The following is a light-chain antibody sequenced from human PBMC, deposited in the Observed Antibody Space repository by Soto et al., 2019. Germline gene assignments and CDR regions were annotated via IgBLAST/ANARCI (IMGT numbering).Light chain of an antibody. Sequence: QSVMTQPPSASGTPGQRVTISCSGSTSNIGSNGVNWYQHIPGTAPKLLIFSDNQRPTGVPDRFSGSKSGTSASLAISGLQSEDEADYYCAAWDGSLSVVLFGGGTKLTVL. CDR1: TSNIGSNG. CDR3: AAWDGSLSVVL. CDR2: SDN. V-gene: IGLV1-44*01. J-gene: IGLJ2*01.